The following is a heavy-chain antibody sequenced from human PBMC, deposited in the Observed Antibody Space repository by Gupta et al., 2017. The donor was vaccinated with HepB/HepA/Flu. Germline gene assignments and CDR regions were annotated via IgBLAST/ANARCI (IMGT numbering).Heavy chain of an antibody. CDR3: VKSSRGFYLFDF. Sequence: EVQLLGSGGGLVQPGGSLRLSCAASGFSFSNYAMSWVRQAPGKGLEWVSVITESGDRTYYVGSVRGRFTISRDNSKKTLSLQMESLRAEDTAVYYCVKSSRGFYLFDFWGQGTLVTVSS. V-gene: IGHV3-23*01. CDR1: GFSFSNYA. D-gene: IGHD5-12*01. J-gene: IGHJ4*02. CDR2: ITESGDRT.